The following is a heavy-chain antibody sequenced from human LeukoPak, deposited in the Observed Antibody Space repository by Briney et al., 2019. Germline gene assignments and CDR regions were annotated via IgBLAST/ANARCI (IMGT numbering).Heavy chain of an antibody. Sequence: GGSLRLSCAASGFTFSTFGMNWVRQAPGKGLGWVPSISSSSSFIYYADSVRGRFTISRDNAKNSLYLQMNSLRAEDTAVYYCARGEEWELVDDTFDSWGQGTMVTVSS. D-gene: IGHD1-26*01. CDR1: GFTFSTFG. CDR2: ISSSSSFI. CDR3: ARGEEWELVDDTFDS. V-gene: IGHV3-21*01. J-gene: IGHJ3*02.